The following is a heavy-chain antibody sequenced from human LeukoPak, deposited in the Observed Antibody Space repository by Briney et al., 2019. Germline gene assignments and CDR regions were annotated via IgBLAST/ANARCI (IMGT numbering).Heavy chain of an antibody. D-gene: IGHD6-6*01. CDR3: ARVWQLVPYYYYYMDV. Sequence: GASVKVSCKASGYTFTSYGISWVRQAPGQGLELMGWISAYNGNTNYAQKLQGRVTMTTDTSTSTAYMELRSLRSDDTAVYYCARVWQLVPYYYYYMDVWGKGTTVTASS. J-gene: IGHJ6*03. CDR2: ISAYNGNT. CDR1: GYTFTSYG. V-gene: IGHV1-18*01.